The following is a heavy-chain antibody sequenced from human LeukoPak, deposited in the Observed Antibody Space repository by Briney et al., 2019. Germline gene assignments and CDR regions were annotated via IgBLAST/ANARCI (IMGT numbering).Heavy chain of an antibody. CDR2: IYHSGST. CDR1: GYSISSDSY. J-gene: IGHJ6*03. CDR3: ARGSRTTAFHFYYYMDV. Sequence: SETLSLTCAVSGYSISSDSYWGWIRQPPGKGLEWIGSIYHSGSTYYNSSLKSRVTISVDTSKNQFSLKLSSVTAADTAVYFCARGSRTTAFHFYYYMDVWGEGTTVTVSS. D-gene: IGHD1-1*01. V-gene: IGHV4-38-2*01.